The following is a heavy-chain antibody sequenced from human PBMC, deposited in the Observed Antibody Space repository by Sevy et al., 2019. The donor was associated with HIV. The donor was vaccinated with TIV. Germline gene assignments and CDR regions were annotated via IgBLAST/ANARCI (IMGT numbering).Heavy chain of an antibody. D-gene: IGHD2-21*02. Sequence: GGSLRLSCAASGFTFSSYAMHWVRQTPGKGLEWVAVISYDGSNKYYADSGKGRFTISRGNSRKRLYLQMNSLRAEETAVYYWARAKNEEGYCGGDCYTRPFDYWGQGTLVTVSS. CDR2: ISYDGSNK. J-gene: IGHJ4*02. CDR3: ARAKNEEGYCGGDCYTRPFDY. CDR1: GFTFSSYA. V-gene: IGHV3-30-3*01.